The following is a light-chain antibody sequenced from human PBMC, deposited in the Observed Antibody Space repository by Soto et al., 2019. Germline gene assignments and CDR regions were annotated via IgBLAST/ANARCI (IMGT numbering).Light chain of an antibody. CDR1: DIGSKS. CDR3: QVWDSSSDHSVV. J-gene: IGLJ2*01. Sequence: SYELTQPPSVSVAPGQTARITCGGNDIGSKSVHWYQQRPGQAPELVVYDVRDRPSGIPERFSGSNSGNTATLTISRVEDGDEADYYCQVWDSSSDHSVVFGGGTKLTVL. CDR2: DVR. V-gene: IGLV3-21*02.